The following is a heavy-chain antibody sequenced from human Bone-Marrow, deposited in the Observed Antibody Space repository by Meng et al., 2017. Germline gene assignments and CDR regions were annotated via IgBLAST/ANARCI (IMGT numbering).Heavy chain of an antibody. D-gene: IGHD6-13*01. CDR1: GFTFSSYW. V-gene: IGHV3-7*01. CDR2: IKQDGSEK. CDR3: ARGARYSSSWYYFDY. J-gene: IGHJ4*02. Sequence: GGSLRLSCAASGFTFSSYWMSWVRQAPGKGLEWVANIKQDGSEKYYVDSVKGRFTISRDNAKNSLYLQMNSLRAEDTAVYYCARGARYSSSWYYFDYWGQGTLVTVSS.